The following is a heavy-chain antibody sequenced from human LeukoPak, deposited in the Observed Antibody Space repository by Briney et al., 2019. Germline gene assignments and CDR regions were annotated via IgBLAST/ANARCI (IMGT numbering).Heavy chain of an antibody. D-gene: IGHD2-8*01. CDR2: INHSGST. CDR1: GGSFSGYY. CDR3: ARGQGMYDWFDP. J-gene: IGHJ5*02. V-gene: IGHV4-34*01. Sequence: SETLSLTCAVYGGSFSGYYWSWIRQPPGKGLEWIGEINHSGSTNYNPSLKSRVTISVDTSKSQFSLKLSSVTAADTAVYYCARGQGMYDWFDPWGQGTLVTVSS.